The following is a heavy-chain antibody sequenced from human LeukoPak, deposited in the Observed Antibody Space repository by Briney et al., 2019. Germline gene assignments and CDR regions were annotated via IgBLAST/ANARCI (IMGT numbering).Heavy chain of an antibody. J-gene: IGHJ4*02. V-gene: IGHV3-23*01. Sequence: QPGGSLRLSYAASGFAFSSYGMSWVRQAPGKGLEWVSAISGGGGSTYYADSVKGRFTISRDNSKNTLYLQMNSLRADDTAVYFCARYGSGLYWGQGTLVTVSS. CDR2: ISGGGGST. CDR1: GFAFSSYG. D-gene: IGHD3-10*01. CDR3: ARYGSGLY.